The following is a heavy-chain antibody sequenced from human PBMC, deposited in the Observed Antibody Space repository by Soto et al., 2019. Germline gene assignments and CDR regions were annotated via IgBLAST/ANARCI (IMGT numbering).Heavy chain of an antibody. CDR3: ARATRRSTLVRGVTTALDY. Sequence: VGSLRLSCEASGFTFKIYDMNWVRQAPGKGLEWASYISSTGSPMYYAESVKGRFTISRDNAKNSLFLQMNSLRGEDTAIYFCARATRRSTLVRGVTTALDYWGQGALVTVSS. CDR2: ISSTGSPM. D-gene: IGHD3-10*01. CDR1: GFTFKIYD. V-gene: IGHV3-21*01. J-gene: IGHJ4*02.